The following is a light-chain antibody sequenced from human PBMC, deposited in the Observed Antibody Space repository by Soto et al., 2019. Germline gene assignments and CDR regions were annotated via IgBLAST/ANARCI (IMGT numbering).Light chain of an antibody. V-gene: IGKV3D-15*01. CDR3: LQYNDWPLT. J-gene: IGKJ4*01. CDR2: GAS. CDR1: QSVSSN. Sequence: EIVMTQSPATLSVSPGERATLSCRASQSVSSNLAWYQQKPGQAPRLLIYGASIRATGIPDRFSGTGSGTDFSLTISRLEPEDFAVYYCLQYNDWPLTFGGGTKVDIK.